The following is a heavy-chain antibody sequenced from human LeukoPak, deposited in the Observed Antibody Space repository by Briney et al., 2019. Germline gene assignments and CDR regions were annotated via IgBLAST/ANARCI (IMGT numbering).Heavy chain of an antibody. CDR3: ASLVAAAGYWWFDP. V-gene: IGHV4-59*11. CDR2: MHHSGKA. CDR1: GGSMIDHY. J-gene: IGHJ5*02. Sequence: SETLSLTCTVSGGSMIDHYWSWVRQPPGKGLEWVGYMHHSGKANSNPSLKSRVTIAVDTSKTQFSLKLRSVTAADTAVYYCASLVAAAGYWWFDPWGQGTLVTVSS. D-gene: IGHD6-13*01.